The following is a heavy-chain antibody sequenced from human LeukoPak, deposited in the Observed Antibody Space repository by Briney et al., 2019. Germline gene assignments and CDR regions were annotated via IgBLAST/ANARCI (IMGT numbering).Heavy chain of an antibody. CDR2: ISRSSSTI. CDR1: GFTFSSYS. J-gene: IGHJ3*02. D-gene: IGHD3-10*01. Sequence: GGSLRLSCAASGFTFSSYSMNWVRQAPGKGLEWVSYISRSSSTIYYADSVKGRFTISRDNAKNSLYLQMNSLRAEDTAVYYCARGLGSGRHAFDIWGQGTMVTVSS. V-gene: IGHV3-48*01. CDR3: ARGLGSGRHAFDI.